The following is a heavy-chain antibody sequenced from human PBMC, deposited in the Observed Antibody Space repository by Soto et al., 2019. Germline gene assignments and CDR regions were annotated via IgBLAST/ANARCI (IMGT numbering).Heavy chain of an antibody. CDR3: VRAAKQLANWFDP. CDR1: GYTFTSYV. D-gene: IGHD6-13*01. J-gene: IGHJ5*02. Sequence: ASVKVSCKASGYTFTSYVMNWLRQATGQGLEWMGWMNPNSGNTGYAQKFQGRVTMTRNTSISTAYMELSSLRSEDTAVYYCVRAAKQLANWFDPWGQGTLVTVYS. CDR2: MNPNSGNT. V-gene: IGHV1-8*01.